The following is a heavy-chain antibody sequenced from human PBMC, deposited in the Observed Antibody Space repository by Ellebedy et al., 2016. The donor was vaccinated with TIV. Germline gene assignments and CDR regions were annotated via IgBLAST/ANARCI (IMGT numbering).Heavy chain of an antibody. Sequence: AASVKVSCKASGYTFANYFIHWVRQATGQGLEWMGWMNPNSGNTGYAQKFQGRVTISRDTSISTAYMELSSLRSEDTAVYYCAREYRQQPNGMDVWGQGTTVTVSS. CDR1: GYTFANYF. CDR2: MNPNSGNT. D-gene: IGHD6-13*01. V-gene: IGHV1-8*03. J-gene: IGHJ6*02. CDR3: AREYRQQPNGMDV.